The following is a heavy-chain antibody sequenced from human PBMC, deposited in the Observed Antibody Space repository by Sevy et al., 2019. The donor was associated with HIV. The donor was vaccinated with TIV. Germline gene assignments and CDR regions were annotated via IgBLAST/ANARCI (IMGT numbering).Heavy chain of an antibody. CDR3: AKGGGGHYDPDEIGYYFYYYNMDV. CDR1: GFSFDSYG. Sequence: GGSLRLSCAVSGFSFDSYGMTWVRQAPGKGLEWVSGISDSGTRTYYADSVKGRFSISRDNSKNRLYLQMNSLRSEDTAIYYCAKGGGGHYDPDEIGYYFYYYNMDVWGKGTTVTVSS. V-gene: IGHV3-23*01. J-gene: IGHJ6*03. CDR2: ISDSGTRT. D-gene: IGHD3-22*01.